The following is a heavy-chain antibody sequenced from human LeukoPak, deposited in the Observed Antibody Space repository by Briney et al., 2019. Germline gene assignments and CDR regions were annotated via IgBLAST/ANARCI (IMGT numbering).Heavy chain of an antibody. V-gene: IGHV1-18*01. CDR2: ISAYNGDT. CDR1: GYTYGSYG. J-gene: IGHJ4*02. Sequence: GASVKVSCKASGYTYGSYGISWVRQAPGQGLEWVGWISAYNGDTRYAQHLQGRVTLTTDTSTGTAYMELRSLTSDDTALYYCARDTALIITRGGPDFWGRGTLITVSS. D-gene: IGHD2-15*01. CDR3: ARDTALIITRGGPDF.